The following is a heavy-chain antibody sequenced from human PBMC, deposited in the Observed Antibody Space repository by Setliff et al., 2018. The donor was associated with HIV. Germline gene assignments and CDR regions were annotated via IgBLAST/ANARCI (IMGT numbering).Heavy chain of an antibody. J-gene: IGHJ4*02. D-gene: IGHD5-18*01. V-gene: IGHV3-21*06. CDR1: GFTFSSYR. CDR3: ARESTAMGLDN. Sequence: GGSLRLSCAASGFTFSSYRMNWVRQVPGKGLEWVSSISSGSSYIYYADSLKGRFIISRDNAKNSLYLQMNSLRAEDTAVYYCARESTAMGLDNWGPGTLVTVSS. CDR2: ISSGSSYI.